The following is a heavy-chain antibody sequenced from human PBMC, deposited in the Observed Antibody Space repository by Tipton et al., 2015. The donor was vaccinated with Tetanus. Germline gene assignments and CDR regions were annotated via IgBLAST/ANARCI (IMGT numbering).Heavy chain of an antibody. Sequence: TLSLTCTVSGDSLYRSSHYWAWVRQPPGKGLEWIGEINHSGSTTYSPSFKSRVTISVDTPKNQFSLKLTSLTVADTAVYYCARGGSYSYGPRGFDLWGRGTLVTVSS. D-gene: IGHD5-18*01. CDR3: ARGGSYSYGPRGFDL. V-gene: IGHV4-39*07. J-gene: IGHJ2*01. CDR2: INHSGST. CDR1: GDSLYRSSHY.